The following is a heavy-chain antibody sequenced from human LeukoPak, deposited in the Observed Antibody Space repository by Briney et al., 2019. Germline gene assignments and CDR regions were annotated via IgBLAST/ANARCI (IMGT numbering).Heavy chain of an antibody. Sequence: GGSLRLSCAASGFTFSSYGMSWVRQAPGKGLEWVSGISGSGLSTFYARPVKGRFTISRDNSKNTLYLQMNTLRAEDTAVYYCATSEDNWGQGTLVTVSP. V-gene: IGHV3-23*01. CDR1: GFTFSSYG. J-gene: IGHJ4*02. CDR2: ISGSGLST. D-gene: IGHD5-24*01. CDR3: ATSEDN.